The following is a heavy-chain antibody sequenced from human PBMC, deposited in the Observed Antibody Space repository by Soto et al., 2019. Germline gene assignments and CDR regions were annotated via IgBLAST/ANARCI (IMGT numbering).Heavy chain of an antibody. CDR2: ISGSGGST. D-gene: IGHD3-3*01. J-gene: IGHJ6*02. V-gene: IGHV3-23*01. CDR3: AKDWTNYYYYGMEV. Sequence: PGGSLRLSCAASGFTFSSYAMSWVRQAPGKGLEWVSAISGSGGSTYYADSVKGRFTISRDNSKNTLYLQMNSLRAEDTAVYYCAKDWTNYYYYGMEVWGQGTTVTVSS. CDR1: GFTFSSYA.